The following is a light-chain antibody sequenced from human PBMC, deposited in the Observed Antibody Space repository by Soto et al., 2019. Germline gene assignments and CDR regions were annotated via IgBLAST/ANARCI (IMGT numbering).Light chain of an antibody. Sequence: DIVMTHSPDSLAVSLGESTTINCRYTQNVLYSSNNKNYLAWYQQKPGQPPKLLIYWASTRESGVPDRFSGSGSGTDFTLTISSLQAEDVAVYYCQQYYNTPWTFGQGTKVDIK. CDR2: WAS. V-gene: IGKV4-1*01. CDR3: QQYYNTPWT. CDR1: QNVLYSSNNKNY. J-gene: IGKJ1*01.